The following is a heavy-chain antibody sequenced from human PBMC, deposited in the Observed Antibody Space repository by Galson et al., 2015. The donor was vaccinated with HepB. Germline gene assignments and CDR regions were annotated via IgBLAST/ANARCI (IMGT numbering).Heavy chain of an antibody. V-gene: IGHV3-30*18. D-gene: IGHD2-15*01. Sequence: SLRLSCAASGFTFSSYGMHWVRQAPGKGLEWVAVISYDGSNKYYADSVKGRFTISRDNSKNTLYLQMNSLRAEDTAVYYCAKAGYCSGGSCYPTGEGFDPWGQGTLVTVSS. CDR3: AKAGYCSGGSCYPTGEGFDP. J-gene: IGHJ5*02. CDR2: ISYDGSNK. CDR1: GFTFSSYG.